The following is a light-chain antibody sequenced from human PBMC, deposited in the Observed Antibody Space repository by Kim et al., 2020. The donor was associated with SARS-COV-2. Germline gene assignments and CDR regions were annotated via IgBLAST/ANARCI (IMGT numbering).Light chain of an antibody. CDR2: LNSDGSH. CDR3: QTWGTGIWV. Sequence: SVKLPYTLSSVHSSYAIAWHQQQPEKGPRYLMKLNSDGSHSKGDGIPDRFSGSSSGAERYLTISSLQSEDEADYYCQTWGTGIWVFGGGTKLTVL. J-gene: IGLJ3*02. V-gene: IGLV4-69*01. CDR1: SVHSSYA.